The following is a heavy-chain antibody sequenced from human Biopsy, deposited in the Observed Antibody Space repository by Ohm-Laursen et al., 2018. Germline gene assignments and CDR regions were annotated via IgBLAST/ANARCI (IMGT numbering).Heavy chain of an antibody. CDR2: NIPILGTG. D-gene: IGHD3-9*01. CDR3: ATKLTGYFHR. Sequence: AASVKVSCKASGGAFTNYAINWVRQAPGHGLEWMGGNIPILGTGNYAQKFQDRVTVAADTSTSTATMELRSLRSDDTAVYYCATKLTGYFHRWGQGTLVIVSS. CDR1: GGAFTNYA. V-gene: IGHV1-69*06. J-gene: IGHJ1*01.